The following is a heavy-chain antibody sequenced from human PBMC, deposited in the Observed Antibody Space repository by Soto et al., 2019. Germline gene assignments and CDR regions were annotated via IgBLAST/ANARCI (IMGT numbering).Heavy chain of an antibody. D-gene: IGHD6-19*01. CDR1: GFTFSSYA. V-gene: IGHV3-23*01. CDR3: AKVLGSGGWGYWYFDL. J-gene: IGHJ2*01. CDR2: ISGSGAST. Sequence: EVQLLESGGGLVQPGGSLRLSCAASGFTFSSYAMSWVRQAPGKGLEWVSAISGSGASTYYANSVKGRFTISRDNSKNXLYLQMNGLRAEDTAVYDCAKVLGSGGWGYWYFDLWGRGTLVTVSS.